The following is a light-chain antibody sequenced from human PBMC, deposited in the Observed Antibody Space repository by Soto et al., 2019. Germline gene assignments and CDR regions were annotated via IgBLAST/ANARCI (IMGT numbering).Light chain of an antibody. CDR3: QQYNNFPT. Sequence: DIQMTQSPSTLSASVGDRVTITCRASQSISSWLAWYQQKPGKAPKLLIYKASSLESGVPSRFSGSGSGTEFTLTISSLQPDDLATYYCQQYNNFPTFGQGTKVEIK. CDR1: QSISSW. V-gene: IGKV1-5*03. J-gene: IGKJ1*01. CDR2: KAS.